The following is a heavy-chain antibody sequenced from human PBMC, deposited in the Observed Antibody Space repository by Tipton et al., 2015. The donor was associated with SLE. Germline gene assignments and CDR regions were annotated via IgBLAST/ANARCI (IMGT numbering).Heavy chain of an antibody. CDR2: INHSGST. D-gene: IGHD5-24*01. V-gene: IGHV4-34*01. Sequence: LRLSCAASGFTFSSYAMSWVRQPPGKGLEWIGEINHSGSTNYNPSLKSRVTISVDTSRNQFSLKLSSVTAADTAVYYCARLIGRDGCWGQGTLVPVSS. J-gene: IGHJ4*02. CDR1: GFTFSSYA. CDR3: ARLIGRDGC.